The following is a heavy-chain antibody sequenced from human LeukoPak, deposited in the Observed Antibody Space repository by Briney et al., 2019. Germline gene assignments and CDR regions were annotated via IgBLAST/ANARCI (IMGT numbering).Heavy chain of an antibody. CDR3: ARGLVRYYYDSSGYSL. J-gene: IGHJ4*02. Sequence: PSETLSLTCAVYGGSFSGYYWSWIRQPPGKGLEWIGEINHSGSTNYNPSLKSRVTISVDTSKNQFSLKLSSVTAADAAVYYCARGLVRYYYDSSGYSLWGQGTLVTVSS. V-gene: IGHV4-34*01. CDR1: GGSFSGYY. CDR2: INHSGST. D-gene: IGHD3-22*01.